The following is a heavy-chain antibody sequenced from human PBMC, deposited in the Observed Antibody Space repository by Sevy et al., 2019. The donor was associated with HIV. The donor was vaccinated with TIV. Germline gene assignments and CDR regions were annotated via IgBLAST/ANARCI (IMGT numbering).Heavy chain of an antibody. V-gene: IGHV3-23*01. J-gene: IGHJ6*03. CDR3: AKDNHDTYYYGSGSPHGFMDV. CDR2: ISGSGGST. CDR1: GFTFSSYA. D-gene: IGHD3-10*01. Sequence: GGSLRLSCAASGFTFSSYAMSWVRQAPGKGLEWVSAISGSGGSTYYADSVKGRFTISRDNSKNTLYLQMNSLRAEDTAVYYCAKDNHDTYYYGSGSPHGFMDVWGKGTTVTVSS.